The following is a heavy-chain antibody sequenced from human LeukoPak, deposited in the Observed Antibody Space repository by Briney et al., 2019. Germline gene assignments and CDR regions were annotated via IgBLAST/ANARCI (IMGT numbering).Heavy chain of an antibody. CDR1: RFTVSSDY. V-gene: IGHV3-53*01. CDR3: ARGLDYGDYFDY. CDR2: TYSVGST. Sequence: GGSLRLSCAASRFTVSSDYMSWVRQAPGKGLEWVSVTYSVGSTYYADSVKGRFTISRDNSKNTLYLQMNSLRAEDTAVYYCARGLDYGDYFDYWGQGTLVTVSS. J-gene: IGHJ4*02. D-gene: IGHD4-17*01.